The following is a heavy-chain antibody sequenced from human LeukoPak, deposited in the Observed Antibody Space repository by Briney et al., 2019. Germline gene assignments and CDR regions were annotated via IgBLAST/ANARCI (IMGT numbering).Heavy chain of an antibody. V-gene: IGHV4-61*01. Sequence: SETLSLTCTVSGGSVNSGSYYWSWIRQPPGKGLEWIGYIYYSGSTNYNPSLKSRVTISVDTSKNQFSLKLSSVTAADTAVYYCARGGYSGYGSWGQGTLVTVSS. D-gene: IGHD5-12*01. CDR3: ARGGYSGYGS. CDR2: IYYSGST. CDR1: GGSVNSGSYY. J-gene: IGHJ5*02.